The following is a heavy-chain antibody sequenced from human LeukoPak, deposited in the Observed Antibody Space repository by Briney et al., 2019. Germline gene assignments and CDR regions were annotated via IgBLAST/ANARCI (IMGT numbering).Heavy chain of an antibody. D-gene: IGHD1-26*01. CDR2: ISGSSTYI. J-gene: IGHJ4*02. Sequence: GGSLRLSCAASGFTFSDYYMSWIRQAPGKGLEWVSSISGSSTYIYYADSLKGRFTISRDNAKNSLYLQMNTLRAEDTAVYYCAKMGATRDFDYWGQGTLVTVSS. CDR3: AKMGATRDFDY. CDR1: GFTFSDYY. V-gene: IGHV3-11*06.